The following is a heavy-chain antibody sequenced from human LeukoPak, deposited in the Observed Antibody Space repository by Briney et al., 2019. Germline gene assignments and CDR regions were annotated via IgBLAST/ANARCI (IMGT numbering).Heavy chain of an antibody. J-gene: IGHJ5*02. CDR2: IYSSGST. D-gene: IGHD6-13*01. V-gene: IGHV4-4*09. CDR1: GGSISSYY. CDR3: ARRLRYSSSWEDWFDP. Sequence: SETLSLTCTVSGGSISSYYWSWIRQPPGKGLEWIGYIYSSGSTNYNPSLKSRVTISVDTSKNQFSLKLSSVTAAGTAVYYCARRLRYSSSWEDWFDPWGQGTLVTVSS.